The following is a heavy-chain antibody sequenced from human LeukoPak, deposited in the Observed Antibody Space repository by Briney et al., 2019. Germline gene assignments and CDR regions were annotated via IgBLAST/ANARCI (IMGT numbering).Heavy chain of an antibody. V-gene: IGHV4-31*03. Sequence: SQTLSLTCTVSGGSISSGGYYWSWIRQHPGKGLEWIGYIYYSGSTYYNPSLKSRVTISVDTSKNQFSLKLSSVTAADTAVYYCARVAHDSSGYMTLDYWGQGTLVTVSS. CDR2: IYYSGST. J-gene: IGHJ4*02. D-gene: IGHD3-22*01. CDR1: GGSISSGGYY. CDR3: ARVAHDSSGYMTLDY.